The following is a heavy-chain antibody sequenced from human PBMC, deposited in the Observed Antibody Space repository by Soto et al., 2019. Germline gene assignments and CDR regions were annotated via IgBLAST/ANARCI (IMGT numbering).Heavy chain of an antibody. Sequence: SETLSLTCAVSGGSISSIGYYWSWIRQHPGKGLEWIGYIYYSGTTYYNPSLKSRVTISVDTSKSQFSLKLSSVTAADTAVYYCARAPAPTYDFLSGYLGYYYIDVWGKGTTVTVSS. D-gene: IGHD3-3*01. J-gene: IGHJ6*03. CDR2: IYYSGTT. CDR1: GGSISSIGYY. V-gene: IGHV4-31*11. CDR3: ARAPAPTYDFLSGYLGYYYIDV.